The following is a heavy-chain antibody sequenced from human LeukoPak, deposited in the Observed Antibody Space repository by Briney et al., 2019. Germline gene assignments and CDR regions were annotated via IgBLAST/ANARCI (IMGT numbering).Heavy chain of an antibody. CDR2: ISYDGSIK. J-gene: IGHJ4*02. CDR3: AREDGYYFDY. D-gene: IGHD3-10*01. V-gene: IGHV3-30*04. Sequence: GGSLRLSRAASGFTFSRYAMHWVRQAPGKGRECVAVISYDGSIKYYADSVKGRFTISRDSSKNTLYLQMSSVRAEDTAVYYCAREDGYYFDYWGQGTLVTVSS. CDR1: GFTFSRYA.